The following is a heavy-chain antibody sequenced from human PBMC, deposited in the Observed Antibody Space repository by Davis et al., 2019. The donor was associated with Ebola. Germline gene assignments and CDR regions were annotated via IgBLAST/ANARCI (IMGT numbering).Heavy chain of an antibody. CDR1: GFPFSRYA. Sequence: PGGSLRLSCAASGFPFSRYAMSWVRPAPGKGLEWVSAISGSGGSTYYADSVKGRFTISRDNSKNTLYLQMNSLRAEDTAVYYCAKMGYGDYYYYYYYMDVWGKGTTVTVSS. CDR2: ISGSGGST. J-gene: IGHJ6*03. V-gene: IGHV3-23*01. CDR3: AKMGYGDYYYYYYYMDV. D-gene: IGHD4-17*01.